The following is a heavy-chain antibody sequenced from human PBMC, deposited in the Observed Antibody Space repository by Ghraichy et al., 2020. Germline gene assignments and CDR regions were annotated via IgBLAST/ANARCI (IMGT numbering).Heavy chain of an antibody. CDR3: ARVPTMFGVAPWGMDI. CDR2: ISYSGTT. V-gene: IGHV4-59*01. CDR1: GASISGFY. D-gene: IGHD3-3*01. J-gene: IGHJ6*02. Sequence: SETLSLTCTVSGASISGFYWSWIRQPPGRGLEWIGHISYSGTTNYSPSLKSRLTLSVDRSQNLVSLRLSFMTSADTAVYYCARVPTMFGVAPWGMDIWGQGTTVTVS.